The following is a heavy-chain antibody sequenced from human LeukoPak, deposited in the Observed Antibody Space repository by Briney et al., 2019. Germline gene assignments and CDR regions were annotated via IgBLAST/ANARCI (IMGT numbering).Heavy chain of an antibody. CDR3: TRYNNDHFDY. Sequence: PEGSLRLSCAGSGFTFGGYGMHSFRQTPGKGLEWVAVIAYDGSRAFYADSVKGRFTISRDNSKNTMSVQMDDLRAEDTAVYYCTRYNNDHFDYWGQGTLVTVSS. V-gene: IGHV3-33*01. D-gene: IGHD1-14*01. CDR1: GFTFGGYG. CDR2: IAYDGSRA. J-gene: IGHJ4*02.